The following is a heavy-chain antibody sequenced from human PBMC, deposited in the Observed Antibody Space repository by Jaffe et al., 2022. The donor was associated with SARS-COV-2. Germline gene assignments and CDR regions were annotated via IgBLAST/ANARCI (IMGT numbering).Heavy chain of an antibody. V-gene: IGHV3-30*03. CDR1: GFTFSSYG. CDR3: ARHPVAGTGLDYGMDV. D-gene: IGHD6-19*01. Sequence: QVQLVESGGGVVQPGRSLRLSCAASGFTFSSYGMHWVRQAPGKGLEWVAVISYDGSNKYYADSVKGRFTISRDNSKNTLYLQMNSLRAEDTAVYYCARHPVAGTGLDYGMDVWGQGTTVTVSS. J-gene: IGHJ6*02. CDR2: ISYDGSNK.